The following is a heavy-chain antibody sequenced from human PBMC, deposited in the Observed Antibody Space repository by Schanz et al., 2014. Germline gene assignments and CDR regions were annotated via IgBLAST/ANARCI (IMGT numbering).Heavy chain of an antibody. D-gene: IGHD3-22*01. V-gene: IGHV3-33*01. CDR1: GFTFSNYG. Sequence: CAASGFTFSNYGMPWVRQAPGKGLEWVALIWFDESKKYYADSVKGRFTISRDTSKNMVYLQMNSLRAADTDVYYWERGTFYYDGSDYRVLGSWGKGYVVNV. CDR3: ERGTFYYDGSDYRVLGS. CDR2: IWFDESKK. J-gene: IGHJ6*03.